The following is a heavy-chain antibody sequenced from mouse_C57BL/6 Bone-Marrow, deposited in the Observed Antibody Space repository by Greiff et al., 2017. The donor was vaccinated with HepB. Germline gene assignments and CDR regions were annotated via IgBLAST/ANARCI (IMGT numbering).Heavy chain of an antibody. J-gene: IGHJ2*01. CDR3: ARIDYDGDYFDY. V-gene: IGHV1-19*01. Sequence: VQLQQSGPVLVKPGASVKMSCKASGYTFTDYYMNWVKQSHGKSLEWIGVINPYNGGTSYNPKFKGKATLTVDKSSSTAYMELKSLTSEDSAVYYCARIDYDGDYFDYWGQGTTLTVSS. CDR1: GYTFTDYY. CDR2: INPYNGGT. D-gene: IGHD2-4*01.